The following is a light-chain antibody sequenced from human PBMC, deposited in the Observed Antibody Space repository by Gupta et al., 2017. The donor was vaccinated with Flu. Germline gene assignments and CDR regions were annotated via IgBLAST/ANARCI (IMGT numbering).Light chain of an antibody. CDR1: QGISSY. CDR2: AAS. J-gene: IGKJ5*01. CDR3: QQINTYPLT. V-gene: IGKV1-9*01. Sequence: PSFLSASVGDRVTITCRASQGISSYLAWYQQKPGKAPKLLIYAASTLQSGVPSRFSGSGSGTEFTLTISSLQPEDFATYYCQQINTYPLTFGQGTRLEIK.